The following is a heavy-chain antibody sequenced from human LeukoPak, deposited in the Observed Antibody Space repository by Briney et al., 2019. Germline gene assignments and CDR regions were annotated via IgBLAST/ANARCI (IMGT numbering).Heavy chain of an antibody. CDR2: IYSDDRA. J-gene: IGHJ6*03. D-gene: IGHD1-14*01. Sequence: PGGSLRLSCVASGFTVSRNVMSWVRQAPGKGLEWVSLIYSDDRAFYADSVKGRFTISRNNSKNTLFLQMSSLKPEDTAIYYCARDLAGFQEPRYYYYMDVWGKGITVTVSS. CDR3: ARDLAGFQEPRYYYYMDV. V-gene: IGHV3-66*02. CDR1: GFTVSRNV.